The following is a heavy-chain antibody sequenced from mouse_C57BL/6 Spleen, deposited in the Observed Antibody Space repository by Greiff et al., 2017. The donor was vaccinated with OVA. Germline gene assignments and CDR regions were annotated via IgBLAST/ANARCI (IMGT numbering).Heavy chain of an antibody. CDR3: TRGGDGYYAAMDY. Sequence: EVKLEESGEGLVKPGGSLKLSCAASGFTFSSYAMSWVRQTPEKRLEWVAYISSGGDYIYYADTVKGRFTISRDNARNTLYLQMSSLKSEDTAMYYCTRGGDGYYAAMDYWGQGTSVTVSS. CDR1: GFTFSSYA. V-gene: IGHV5-9-1*02. J-gene: IGHJ4*01. CDR2: ISSGGDYI. D-gene: IGHD2-3*01.